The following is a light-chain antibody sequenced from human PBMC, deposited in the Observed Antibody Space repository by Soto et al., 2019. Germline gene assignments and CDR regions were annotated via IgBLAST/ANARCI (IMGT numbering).Light chain of an antibody. CDR3: QVWDTSSDQPV. CDR1: NIGSQS. V-gene: IGLV3-21*04. Sequence: SYVLSQPPSVSVAPGKTARISCGGDNIGSQSVHWYQQKPGQAPLMVMYDDTDRPSGIPERFSGSNSGSTATLTISRVEAGDEADYYCQVWDTSSDQPVFGGGTKLTVL. CDR2: DDT. J-gene: IGLJ2*01.